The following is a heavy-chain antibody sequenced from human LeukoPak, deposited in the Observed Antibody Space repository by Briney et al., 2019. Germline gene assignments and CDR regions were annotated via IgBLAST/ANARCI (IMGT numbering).Heavy chain of an antibody. CDR3: ARTTMTRRFDY. D-gene: IGHD3-22*01. V-gene: IGHV3-53*01. J-gene: IGHJ4*02. CDR1: GFTFSSYA. Sequence: GGSLRLSCAASGFTFSSYAMSWVRQAPGKGLEWVSVIYSGGSTYYADSVKGRFTISRDNSKNTLYLQMNSLRAEDTAVYYCARTTMTRRFDYWGQGTLVTVSS. CDR2: IYSGGST.